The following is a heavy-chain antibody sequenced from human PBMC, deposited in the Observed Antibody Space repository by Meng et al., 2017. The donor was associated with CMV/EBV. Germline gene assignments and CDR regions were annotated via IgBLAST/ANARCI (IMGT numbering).Heavy chain of an antibody. J-gene: IGHJ4*02. CDR1: GGTFSSYA. D-gene: IGHD3-22*01. CDR3: AGEPIYDSSGYYYGYFDY. CDR2: IIPIFGTA. Sequence: SVKVSCKASGGTFSSYAISWVRQAPGQGLEWMGGIIPIFGTANYAQKFQGRVTITTDESTSTAYMELSSLRSEDTAVYYCAGEPIYDSSGYYYGYFDYWGQGTLVTVSS. V-gene: IGHV1-69*05.